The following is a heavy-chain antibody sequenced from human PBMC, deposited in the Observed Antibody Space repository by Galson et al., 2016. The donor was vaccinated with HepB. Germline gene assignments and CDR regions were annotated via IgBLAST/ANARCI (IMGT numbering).Heavy chain of an antibody. D-gene: IGHD4-17*01. CDR3: ARGLKGPYGDYDQDY. CDR1: GYTLIKFY. V-gene: IGHV1-46*01. J-gene: IGHJ4*02. CDR2: INHSGGST. Sequence: QSGAEVKKPGESLKISCKASGYTLIKFYMNWVRQAPGQGLEWMGIINHSGGSTIYEQKFQDRVTMTWDTSTNTVYMELNSLRSEDTAVYYCARGLKGPYGDYDQDYWGQGTLVSVSS.